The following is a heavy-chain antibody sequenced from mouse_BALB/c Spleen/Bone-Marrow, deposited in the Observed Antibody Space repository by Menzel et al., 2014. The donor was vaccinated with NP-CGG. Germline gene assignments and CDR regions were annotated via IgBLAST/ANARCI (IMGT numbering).Heavy chain of an antibody. J-gene: IGHJ4*01. CDR2: INPSTGYT. CDR1: GYTFTTYW. V-gene: IGHV1-7*01. Sequence: VKLVESGAELAKPGASVKMSCKASGYTFTTYWMHWVKQRPGQGLEWIGYINPSTGYTAYNQKFKDKATLTADKSSNTAYMQLSSLTSEDSAVYYCARGNYEAMDYWGQGASVTVPS. D-gene: IGHD2-1*01. CDR3: ARGNYEAMDY.